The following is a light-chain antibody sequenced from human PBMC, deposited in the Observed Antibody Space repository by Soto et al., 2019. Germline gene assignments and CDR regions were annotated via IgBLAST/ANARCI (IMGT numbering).Light chain of an antibody. V-gene: IGLV2-14*01. J-gene: IGLJ3*02. CDR1: RSDVGAYNY. CDR2: EVT. Sequence: QSALTQPASVSGSPGQSIAISCTGTRSDVGAYNYVSWYQQHPGKAPKLMISEVTNRPSGVSDRFSGSKSGNTASLSISGLQAEDEADYYCSSYTNSFTWVFGGGTKLTVL. CDR3: SSYTNSFTWV.